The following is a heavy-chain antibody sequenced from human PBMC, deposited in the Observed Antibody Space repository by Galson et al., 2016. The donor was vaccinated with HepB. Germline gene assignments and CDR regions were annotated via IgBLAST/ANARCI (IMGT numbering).Heavy chain of an antibody. CDR3: AREGGRGYTYGYFDY. Sequence: SLRLSCAASGFTFSTYSMNWVRQAPGKGLEWVSYISSRSSILYYADSLKGRFTISRDNAKNSLYLQMNSLRDEDTAVFYCAREGGRGYTYGYFDYWGRGTLVTVSS. V-gene: IGHV3-48*02. CDR1: GFTFSTYS. D-gene: IGHD5-18*01. J-gene: IGHJ4*02. CDR2: ISSRSSIL.